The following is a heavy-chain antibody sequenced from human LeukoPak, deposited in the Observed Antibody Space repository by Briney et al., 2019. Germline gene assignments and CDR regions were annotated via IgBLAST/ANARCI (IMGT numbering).Heavy chain of an antibody. CDR1: GFTFSTYH. V-gene: IGHV3-21*04. J-gene: IGHJ4*02. D-gene: IGHD2-2*01. CDR3: ARPDAYCSSTSCYLRH. CDR2: ISSDSTSFK. Sequence: GGSLRLSCAASGFTFSTYHFHWVRQAPGKGLEWVSTISSDSTSFKYYAHSVQGRFTISRDNAQNSLYLQMNSLRAEDTAVYYCARPDAYCSSTSCYLRHWGQGTLVTVSS.